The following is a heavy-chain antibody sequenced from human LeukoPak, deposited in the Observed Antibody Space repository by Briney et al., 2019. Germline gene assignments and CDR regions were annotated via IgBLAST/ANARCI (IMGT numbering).Heavy chain of an antibody. V-gene: IGHV4-59*01. J-gene: IGHJ5*02. CDR2: IYYSGST. CDR3: ARDNLQYGSGTNWFDP. Sequence: KPSETLSLTCAVYGGSFSGYYWSWIRQPPGKGLEWIGYIYYSGSTNYNPSLKSRVTISVDTSKNQFSLKLSSVTAADTAVYYCARDNLQYGSGTNWFDPWGQGTLVTVSS. D-gene: IGHD3-10*01. CDR1: GGSFSGYY.